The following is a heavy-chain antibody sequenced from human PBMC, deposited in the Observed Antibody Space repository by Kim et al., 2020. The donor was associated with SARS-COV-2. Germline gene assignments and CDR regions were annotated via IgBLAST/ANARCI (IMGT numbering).Heavy chain of an antibody. J-gene: IGHJ4*02. Sequence: VKGRFTITRDNSENALYLQMNSLRAEDTAVYYCARGWYDSGGYSRGIDYWGQGTLVAVSS. V-gene: IGHV3-30*01. CDR3: ARGWYDSGGYSRGIDY. D-gene: IGHD3-22*01.